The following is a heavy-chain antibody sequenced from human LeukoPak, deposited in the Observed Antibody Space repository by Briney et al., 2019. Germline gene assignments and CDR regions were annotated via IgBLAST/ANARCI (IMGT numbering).Heavy chain of an antibody. Sequence: GGSLRLSCAASGFTFSRYWMTWVRQAPGKGLEWVASIKEDGSEKYSVDSVKGRFTISRDNSKNTLYLQMNSLRAEDTAVYYCARWRSSSWAFDYWGQGTLVTVSS. D-gene: IGHD6-13*01. CDR3: ARWRSSSWAFDY. CDR2: IKEDGSEK. J-gene: IGHJ4*02. CDR1: GFTFSRYW. V-gene: IGHV3-7*03.